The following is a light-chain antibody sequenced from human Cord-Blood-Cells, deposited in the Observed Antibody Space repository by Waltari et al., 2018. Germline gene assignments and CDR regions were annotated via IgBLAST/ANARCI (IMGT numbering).Light chain of an antibody. J-gene: IGKJ2*03. V-gene: IGKV4-1*01. CDR2: WAS. CDR3: QQYYSTPYS. Sequence: DIVMTQSPDSLAVSPGERATIKCKSSQSVLYSSNHKNYLAWYQQKPGQPPKLLIYWASTRESGVPDRFSGSGSGTDFTLTISSLQAEDVAVYYCQQYYSTPYSFGQGTKLEIK. CDR1: QSVLYSSNHKNY.